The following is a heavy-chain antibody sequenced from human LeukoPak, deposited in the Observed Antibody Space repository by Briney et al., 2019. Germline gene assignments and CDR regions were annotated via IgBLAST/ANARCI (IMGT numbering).Heavy chain of an antibody. D-gene: IGHD6-13*01. CDR3: ARTRSSSSSWYGQFDY. J-gene: IGHJ4*02. Sequence: SVKVSCKASGGTFSSYAISWVRQAPGQGLEWMGGIIPIFGTANYAEKFQGRVTITADKSTSTAYMELSSLRSEDTAVYYCARTRSSSSSWYGQFDYWGQGTLVTVSS. CDR2: IIPIFGTA. V-gene: IGHV1-69*06. CDR1: GGTFSSYA.